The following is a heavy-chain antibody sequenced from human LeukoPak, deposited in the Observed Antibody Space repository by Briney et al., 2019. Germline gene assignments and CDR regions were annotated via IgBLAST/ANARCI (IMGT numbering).Heavy chain of an antibody. Sequence: GGSLRLSCAASGFTFSSYAMSWVRQAPGKGLEWVSAFHTAGDTHYSGSVKGRFATSRENAKNSFYLQMNNLRAGDTAVYYCARGSCSSSSCYERLNGLDVWGQGTPVTVSS. D-gene: IGHD2-2*01. V-gene: IGHV3-13*01. CDR1: GFTFSSYA. CDR2: FHTAGDT. J-gene: IGHJ6*02. CDR3: ARGSCSSSSCYERLNGLDV.